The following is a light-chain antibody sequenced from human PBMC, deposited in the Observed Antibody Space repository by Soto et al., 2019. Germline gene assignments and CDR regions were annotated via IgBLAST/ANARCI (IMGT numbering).Light chain of an antibody. CDR2: EVS. V-gene: IGLV2-14*01. CDR1: SSDVGAYNY. J-gene: IGLJ2*01. Sequence: QSALTQPASVSGSPGQSITISCTGTSSDVGAYNYVSWYQQHPGKAPKLMISEVSIRPSGVSNRFSGSKSGNTASLTISGLQAEDEADYYRSSYTSSATLVFGGGTKLTVL. CDR3: SSYTSSATLV.